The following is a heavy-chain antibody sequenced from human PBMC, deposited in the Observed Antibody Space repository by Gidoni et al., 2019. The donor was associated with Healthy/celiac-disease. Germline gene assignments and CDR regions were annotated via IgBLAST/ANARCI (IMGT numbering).Heavy chain of an antibody. Sequence: QVQLVQSGAEVKKPGASVKVSCKASGYTFTSYYMHWVRQAPGQGLEWMGIINPSGGSTSYAQKFQGRVTMTRDTSTSTVYMELSSLRSEDTAVYYCARATITGTTTGEEFDYWGQGTLVTVSS. D-gene: IGHD1-20*01. CDR1: GYTFTSYY. J-gene: IGHJ4*02. V-gene: IGHV1-46*01. CDR2: INPSGGST. CDR3: ARATITGTTTGEEFDY.